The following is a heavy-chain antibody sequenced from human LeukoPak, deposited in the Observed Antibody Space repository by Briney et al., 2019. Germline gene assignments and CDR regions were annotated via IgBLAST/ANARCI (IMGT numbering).Heavy chain of an antibody. V-gene: IGHV3-7*01. CDR3: ARLSTAVADSDY. Sequence: GGSLRLSCAASGFTFSSYWMSWVRQAPGKGLEWVANISKDGSDKYYVDSVKGRFTIPRDNAKNSLYLQMNSLRAEDTAVYYCARLSTAVADSDYWGQGTLVTVSS. J-gene: IGHJ4*02. CDR1: GFTFSSYW. D-gene: IGHD6-13*01. CDR2: ISKDGSDK.